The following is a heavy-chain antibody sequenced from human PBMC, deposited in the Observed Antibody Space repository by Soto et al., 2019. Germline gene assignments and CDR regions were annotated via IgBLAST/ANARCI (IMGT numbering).Heavy chain of an antibody. CDR2: ISYDGSNK. J-gene: IGHJ4*02. CDR3: APTPDSSGWLGLDY. V-gene: IGHV3-30*03. Sequence: QVQLVESGGGVVQPGRSLRLSCAASGFTFSSYGMHWVRQAPGKGLEWVAVISYDGSNKYYADSVKGRFTISRDNSKNTLDLQMNSLRAEDTAVYYCAPTPDSSGWLGLDYWGQGTLVTVSS. CDR1: GFTFSSYG. D-gene: IGHD6-19*01.